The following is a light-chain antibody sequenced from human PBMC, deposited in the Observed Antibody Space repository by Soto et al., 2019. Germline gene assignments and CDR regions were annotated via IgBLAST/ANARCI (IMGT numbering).Light chain of an antibody. J-gene: IGKJ1*01. CDR1: QSVNNN. CDR2: GAS. V-gene: IGKV3-15*01. Sequence: EIVMTQSPATLSVSPGEWATLSCRASQSVNNNLAWYQQKLGQAPRVLIYGASTRATGIPARFTGSGSGTEFILTITSLQSEDSAVYYCQEYNTWPWTFGQGTKVDIK. CDR3: QEYNTWPWT.